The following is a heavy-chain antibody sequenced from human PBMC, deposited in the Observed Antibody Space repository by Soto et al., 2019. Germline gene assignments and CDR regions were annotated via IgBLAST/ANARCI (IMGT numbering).Heavy chain of an antibody. J-gene: IGHJ6*02. CDR2: IYYSGST. V-gene: IGHV4-39*07. CDR1: GGSISSSSYY. Sequence: SETLSLTCTVSGGSISSSSYYWGWIRQPPGKGLEWIGSIYYSGSTYYNPSLKSRVTISVDTSKNQFSLKLSSVTAADTAVYYCARGMGNYYGMDVWGQGTTVTVSS. D-gene: IGHD7-27*01. CDR3: ARGMGNYYGMDV.